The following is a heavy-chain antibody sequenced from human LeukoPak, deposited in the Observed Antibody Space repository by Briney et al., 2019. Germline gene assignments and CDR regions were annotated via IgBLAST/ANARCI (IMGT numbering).Heavy chain of an antibody. V-gene: IGHV3-33*01. CDR3: ARDATYCTNGVCYTRFDY. D-gene: IGHD2-8*01. CDR1: VFTFSNYG. J-gene: IGHJ4*02. CDR2: IWYDGSNK. Sequence: PGGSLRLSCAASVFTFSNYGMHWVRQAPGKGLEWVAFIWYDGSNKYYGDSVKGRFTISRDNSKNTLYLQMNSLRAEDTAVYYCARDATYCTNGVCYTRFDYWGQGTLVTVSS.